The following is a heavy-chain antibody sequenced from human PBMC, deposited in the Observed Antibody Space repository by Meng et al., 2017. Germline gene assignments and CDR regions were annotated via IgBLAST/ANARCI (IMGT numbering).Heavy chain of an antibody. CDR1: GGSFSGYY. CDR2: INHSGST. V-gene: IGHV4-34*01. J-gene: IGHJ4*02. CDR3: ARRGIAARPFYY. Sequence: QVQLQQWGAGLFEPSGTLSLTCAVYGGSFSGYYWGWIRQPPGKGLEWIGEINHSGSTNYNPSLKSRVTISVDTSKNQFSLKLSSVTAADTAVYYCARRGIAARPFYYWGQGTLVTVSS. D-gene: IGHD6-6*01.